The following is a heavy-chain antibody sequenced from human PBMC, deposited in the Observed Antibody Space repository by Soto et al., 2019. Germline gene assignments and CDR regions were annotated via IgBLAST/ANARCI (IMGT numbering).Heavy chain of an antibody. V-gene: IGHV1-18*01. Sequence: QIQLVQSGAEVKKPGASVKVSCKASGYIFTSQGISWVRQAPGQGLEWMGWISTYNGNPNYAQKLQGRVTMTTNTSPTTAFRELRSLTSDDTAVYYCARGRTRALDYWGQGTPVIVSS. CDR2: ISTYNGNP. D-gene: IGHD1-7*01. J-gene: IGHJ4*02. CDR1: GYIFTSQG. CDR3: ARGRTRALDY.